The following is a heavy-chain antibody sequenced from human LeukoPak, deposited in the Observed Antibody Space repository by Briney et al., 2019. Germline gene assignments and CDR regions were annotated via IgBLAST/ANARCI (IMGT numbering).Heavy chain of an antibody. V-gene: IGHV3-23*01. J-gene: IGHJ5*02. CDR3: AKVPAAYNWFDP. D-gene: IGHD2-2*01. Sequence: GGSLRLPCAASGFTFSSYAMSWVRQAPGKGLEWVSAISGSGGSTYYADSVKGRFTISRDNSKNTLYLQMNSLRAEDTAVYYCAKVPAAYNWFDPWGQGTLVTVSS. CDR2: ISGSGGST. CDR1: GFTFSSYA.